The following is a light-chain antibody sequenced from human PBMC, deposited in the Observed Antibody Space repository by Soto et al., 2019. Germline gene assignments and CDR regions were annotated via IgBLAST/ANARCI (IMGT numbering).Light chain of an antibody. CDR2: CAS. CDR3: QQYYSYPPT. J-gene: IGKJ4*01. CDR1: HNILYSPDDKNY. V-gene: IGKV4-1*01. Sequence: DIVLTPSPASLAGSTTKSATSNCKCSHNILYSPDDKNYLSWYQQRPGQPPRLLFYCASTRASGIPDRFSGSGSGTDFTLTITRLEAEDVAVYYCQQYYSYPPTFGGGTKVDIK.